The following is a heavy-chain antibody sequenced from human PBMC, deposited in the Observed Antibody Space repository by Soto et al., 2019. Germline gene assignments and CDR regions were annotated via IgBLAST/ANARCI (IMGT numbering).Heavy chain of an antibody. CDR3: ARDPARGGGSYLGYFDY. Sequence: QVQLQESGPRLVKPSQTLSLTCTVSGGSIRSGDNYWSWIRQTPGKGLEWIGYIYYRGSTYYNQSLKSRVTISVDTSMKQFSLTLTSVTAADTAVYYCARDPARGGGSYLGYFDYWGQGTPVTVSS. V-gene: IGHV4-30-4*01. D-gene: IGHD1-26*01. J-gene: IGHJ4*02. CDR1: GGSIRSGDNY. CDR2: IYYRGST.